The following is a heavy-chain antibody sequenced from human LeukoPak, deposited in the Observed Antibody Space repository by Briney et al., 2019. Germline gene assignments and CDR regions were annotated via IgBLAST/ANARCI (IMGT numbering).Heavy chain of an antibody. Sequence: SVKVSCKASGGTFSSYAISWVRQAPGQGLEWMGGIIPIFGTANYAQKFQGRVTITTDESTSTAYMELSSLRSEDTAVYYCARVGGDHLYYYYMDVWGKGPRSPSP. CDR3: ARVGGDHLYYYYMDV. J-gene: IGHJ6*03. CDR2: IIPIFGTA. V-gene: IGHV1-69*05. D-gene: IGHD2-21*02. CDR1: GGTFSSYA.